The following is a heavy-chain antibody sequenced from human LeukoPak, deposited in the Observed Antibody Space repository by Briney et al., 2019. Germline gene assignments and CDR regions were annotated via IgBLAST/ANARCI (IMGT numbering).Heavy chain of an antibody. Sequence: PGGSLRLSRAASGFTFSSYSMNWVRQAPGKGLEWVSSISSSSSYIYYADSVKGRFTISRDNAKNSLFLQMNSLRVEDTAVYYCARTMGGYSNSDYWGQGTLVTVSS. D-gene: IGHD6-13*01. J-gene: IGHJ4*02. CDR2: ISSSSSYI. CDR1: GFTFSSYS. CDR3: ARTMGGYSNSDY. V-gene: IGHV3-21*01.